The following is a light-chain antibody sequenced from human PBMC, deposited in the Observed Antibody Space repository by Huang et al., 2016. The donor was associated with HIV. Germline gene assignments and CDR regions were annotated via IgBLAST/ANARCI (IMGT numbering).Light chain of an antibody. Sequence: DIQMTQSPSSLSASVGDRVTITCRASQDISNYLAWYQVKPGKVPRLLIHGTSTLQSGVTPRFSGNGSETDFTLTISSLQPEDVGLYFCQKYDSSPRTFGQGTKVEIK. CDR2: GTS. CDR1: QDISNY. CDR3: QKYDSSPRT. J-gene: IGKJ1*01. V-gene: IGKV1-27*01.